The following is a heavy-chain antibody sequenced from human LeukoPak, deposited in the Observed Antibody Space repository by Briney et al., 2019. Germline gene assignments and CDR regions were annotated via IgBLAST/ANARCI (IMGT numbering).Heavy chain of an antibody. V-gene: IGHV3-74*01. CDR3: ARGGLDSSGYYYDPNWFDP. CDR1: GFTFSSYW. CDR2: INSDGSST. J-gene: IGHJ5*02. D-gene: IGHD3-22*01. Sequence: PAGGSLRLSCAASGFTFSSYWMHWVRQAPGKGLVWVSRINSDGSSTRYADSVKGRFTISRDNAKNTLYLQMNSLRAEDTAVYYCARGGLDSSGYYYDPNWFDPWGQGALVTVSS.